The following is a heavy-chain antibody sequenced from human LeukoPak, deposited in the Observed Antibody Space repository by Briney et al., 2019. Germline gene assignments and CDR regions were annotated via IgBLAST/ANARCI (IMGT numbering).Heavy chain of an antibody. CDR3: ARLLGPLVVPAAHTYVGDFDY. Sequence: PGGSLRLSCAASGFTFSSYSMNWVRQAPGKGLEWVSSISSSSSYIYYADSVKGRFTISRDNAKNSLYLQMNSLRAEDTAVYYCARLLGPLVVPAAHTYVGDFDYWGQGTLVTVSS. CDR1: GFTFSSYS. CDR2: ISSSSSYI. J-gene: IGHJ4*02. V-gene: IGHV3-21*01. D-gene: IGHD2-2*01.